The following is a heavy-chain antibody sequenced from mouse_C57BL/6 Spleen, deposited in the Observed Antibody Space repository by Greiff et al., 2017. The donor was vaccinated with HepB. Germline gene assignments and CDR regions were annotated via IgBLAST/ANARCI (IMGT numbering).Heavy chain of an antibody. D-gene: IGHD1-1*01. J-gene: IGHJ3*01. CDR2: SYPGNSDT. V-gene: IGHV1-5*01. CDR1: GYTFTSYW. CDR3: TRTYGSAWFAY. Sequence: EVQLQQSGTVLARPGASVKMSCKTSGYTFTSYWMHWVKQRPGQGLEWIGASYPGNSDTSYNQKFKGKAKLTAVTSASTAYMELSSLTNEDSAVYYCTRTYGSAWFAYWGQGTLVTVSA.